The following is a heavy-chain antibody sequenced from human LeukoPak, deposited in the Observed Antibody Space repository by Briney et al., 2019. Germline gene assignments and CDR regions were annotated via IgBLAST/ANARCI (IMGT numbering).Heavy chain of an antibody. V-gene: IGHV3-48*03. CDR3: AREGGFGYDDAFDT. J-gene: IGHJ3*02. Sequence: GGSLRLSCTASGFTFSTYEMNWVRQAPGKGLEWISYISGSGSSIFYADSLQGRFTVSRDNAKNSVYLQMNSLRAEDTAVYYCAREGGFGYDDAFDTWGHGTTVTVTS. CDR2: ISGSGSSI. D-gene: IGHD3-16*02. CDR1: GFTFSTYE.